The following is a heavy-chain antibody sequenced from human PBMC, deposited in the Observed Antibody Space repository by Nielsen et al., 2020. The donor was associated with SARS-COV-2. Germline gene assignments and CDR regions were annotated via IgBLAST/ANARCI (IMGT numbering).Heavy chain of an antibody. J-gene: IGHJ4*02. V-gene: IGHV4-59*08. CDR3: ARLAYGSGSYKIDY. CDR1: GGSFSGYY. D-gene: IGHD3-10*01. Sequence: SETLSLTCAVYGGSFSGYYWSWIRQPPGKGLEWIGYIYYSGSTNYNPSLKSRVTISVDTSKNQFSLKLSSVTAADTAVYYCARLAYGSGSYKIDYWGQGTLVTVSS. CDR2: IYYSGST.